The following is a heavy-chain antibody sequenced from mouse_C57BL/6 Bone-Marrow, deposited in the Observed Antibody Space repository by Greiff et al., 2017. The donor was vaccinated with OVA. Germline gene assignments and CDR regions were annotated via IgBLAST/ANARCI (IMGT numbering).Heavy chain of an antibody. D-gene: IGHD1-1*01. CDR2: IYPRSGNT. V-gene: IGHV1-81*01. CDR1: GYTFTSYG. J-gene: IGHJ1*03. Sequence: QVQLQQSGAELARPGASVKLSCKASGYTFTSYGISWVKQRTGQGLEWIGEIYPRSGNTYYNEKFKGKATLTADKSYSTAYMELRSLTSEDSAVYFCARGCYYYGSSYKDFDVWGTGTTVTVSS. CDR3: ARGCYYYGSSYKDFDV.